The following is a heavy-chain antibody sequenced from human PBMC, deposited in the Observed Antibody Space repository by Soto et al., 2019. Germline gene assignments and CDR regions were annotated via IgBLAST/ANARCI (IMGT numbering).Heavy chain of an antibody. CDR1: GFTFSSHA. V-gene: IGHV3-23*01. J-gene: IGHJ4*02. Sequence: EVQLLESGGGLVQPGGALRLSGPASGFTFSSHAMSWVRQAPGKGLEWISSISAGSEGAYYADSVKGRFTISRDNSNNTLYLQMNSLRAEDTAVYYCARDLWWYLHWGQGTLVTVSS. D-gene: IGHD2-15*01. CDR3: ARDLWWYLH. CDR2: ISAGSEGA.